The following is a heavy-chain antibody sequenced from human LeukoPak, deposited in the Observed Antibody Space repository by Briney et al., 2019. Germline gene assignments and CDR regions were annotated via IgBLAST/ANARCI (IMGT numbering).Heavy chain of an antibody. Sequence: GGSLRLSCAASGFTVSSNYMSWVRQAPGKGLEWVLVIYSGGSTYYADSVKGRFTISRDNSKNTLYLQMNSLRAEDTAVYYCARDVIGIVGATDWGQGTLDTVSS. CDR2: IYSGGST. CDR3: ARDVIGIVGATD. V-gene: IGHV3-66*01. CDR1: GFTVSSNY. J-gene: IGHJ4*02. D-gene: IGHD1-26*01.